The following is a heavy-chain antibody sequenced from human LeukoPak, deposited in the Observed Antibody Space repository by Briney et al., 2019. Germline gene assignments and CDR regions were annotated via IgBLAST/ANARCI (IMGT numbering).Heavy chain of an antibody. CDR2: ISSSSSYI. V-gene: IGHV3-21*01. D-gene: IGHD4-17*01. J-gene: IGHJ4*02. CDR3: ARGIYGDHVLDY. CDR1: GFTFSSYS. Sequence: GGSLRLSCAASGFTFSSYSMNWVRQAPGKGLEWVSSISSSSSYIYYADSVKGRFTISRDNAKNSLYLQMNSLRAEDTAVYYCARGIYGDHVLDYWGQGTLVTVSS.